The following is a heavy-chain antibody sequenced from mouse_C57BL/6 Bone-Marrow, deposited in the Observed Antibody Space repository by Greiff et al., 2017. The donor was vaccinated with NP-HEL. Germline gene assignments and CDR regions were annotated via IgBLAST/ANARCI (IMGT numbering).Heavy chain of an antibody. Sequence: QVQLQQPGAELVMPGASVKLSCKASGYTFTSYWMHWVKQRPGQGLEWIGEIDPSDSYTNYNQKFKGKSTLTVDKSSSTAYMQLSSLTSEDSAVYYCARDYEYDGEGYWGQGTTLTVSS. D-gene: IGHD2-4*01. J-gene: IGHJ2*01. V-gene: IGHV1-69*01. CDR2: IDPSDSYT. CDR1: GYTFTSYW. CDR3: ARDYEYDGEGY.